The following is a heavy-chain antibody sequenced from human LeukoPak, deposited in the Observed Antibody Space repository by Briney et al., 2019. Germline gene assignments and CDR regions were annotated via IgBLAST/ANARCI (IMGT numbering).Heavy chain of an antibody. CDR3: AKGGCSGGSCYYPYYFDY. D-gene: IGHD2-15*01. CDR1: GFTFSSYA. CDR2: ISGSGGST. Sequence: GGSLRLSCAASGFTFSSYAMSWVRQAPGKGLGWVSAISGSGGSTYYADSVKGRFTISRDNSENTLYLQMNSLRAEDTAVYYCAKGGCSGGSCYYPYYFDYWGQGTLVTVSS. V-gene: IGHV3-23*01. J-gene: IGHJ4*02.